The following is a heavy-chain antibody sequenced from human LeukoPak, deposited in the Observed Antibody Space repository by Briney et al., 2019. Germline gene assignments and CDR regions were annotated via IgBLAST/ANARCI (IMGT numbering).Heavy chain of an antibody. V-gene: IGHV4-4*02. CDR1: GGSISSSNW. D-gene: IGHD5-18*01. CDR2: IYHSGST. Sequence: SETLSLTCAVSGGSISSSNWWSWVRQPPGKGLEWIGEIYHSGSTNYNPSLKSRVTISVDKSKNQFSLKLSSVTAADTAVYYCARVTRIQLWLLVDYWGQGTLVTVSS. CDR3: ARVTRIQLWLLVDY. J-gene: IGHJ4*02.